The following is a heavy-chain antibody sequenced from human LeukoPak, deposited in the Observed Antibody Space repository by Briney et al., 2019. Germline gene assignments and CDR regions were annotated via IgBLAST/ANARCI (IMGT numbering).Heavy chain of an antibody. CDR3: AKDLYGSGSYQIRLFDY. CDR2: IRYDGSNK. CDR1: GFTFNSYG. V-gene: IGHV3-30*02. D-gene: IGHD3-10*01. J-gene: IGHJ4*02. Sequence: GGSLRLSCAASGFTFNSYGMHWVRQAPGKGLAWVAFIRYDGSNKFYADSVKGRFTISRDNSKNTLYLQMNSLRVEDTAVYYCAKDLYGSGSYQIRLFDYWGQGTLVTVSS.